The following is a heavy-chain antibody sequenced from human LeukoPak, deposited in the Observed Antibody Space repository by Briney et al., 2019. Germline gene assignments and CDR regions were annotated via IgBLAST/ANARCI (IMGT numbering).Heavy chain of an antibody. J-gene: IGHJ4*02. D-gene: IGHD2-15*01. Sequence: SVKVSCKASGGTCSSYAISWVRQAPGQGLEWMGGIIPIFGTANYAQKFQGRVTITADESTSTAYMELSSLRSEDTAVYYCAGRWFRGRYYFDYWGQGTLVTVSS. V-gene: IGHV1-69*01. CDR1: GGTCSSYA. CDR3: AGRWFRGRYYFDY. CDR2: IIPIFGTA.